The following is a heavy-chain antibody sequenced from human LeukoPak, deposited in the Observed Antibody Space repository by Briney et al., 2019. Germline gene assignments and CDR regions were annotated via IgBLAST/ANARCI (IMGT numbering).Heavy chain of an antibody. D-gene: IGHD2-2*01. Sequence: GGSLRLSCAASGFTFSTYTMNWVRQAPGKGLEWVSFIGLSSRTMYYADSVKGRFTVSRDDAKNLLFLQMHTLRADDTAVYYCSRSDPALGQRLNFFDSWGQGTLVIVSS. V-gene: IGHV3-48*01. CDR2: IGLSSRTM. CDR3: SRSDPALGQRLNFFDS. CDR1: GFTFSTYT. J-gene: IGHJ4*02.